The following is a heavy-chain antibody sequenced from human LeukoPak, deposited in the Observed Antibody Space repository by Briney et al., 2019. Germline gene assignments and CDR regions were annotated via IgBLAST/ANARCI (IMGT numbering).Heavy chain of an antibody. J-gene: IGHJ3*02. V-gene: IGHV3-21*01. CDR2: ISTSGNYI. CDR1: GFTFRSYT. Sequence: GGSLTLSCAASGFTFRSYTMNWVRQAPGKGLEWISSISTSGNYIYYADSVKGRFTISRDNAKNSLYLQMNSLRAEDTAVYYCAREGDSSTPGGSDAFDIWGQGTMVTVSS. CDR3: AREGDSSTPGGSDAFDI. D-gene: IGHD6-13*01.